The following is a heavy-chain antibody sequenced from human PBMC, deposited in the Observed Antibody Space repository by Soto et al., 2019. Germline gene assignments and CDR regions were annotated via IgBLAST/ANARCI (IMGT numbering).Heavy chain of an antibody. J-gene: IGHJ4*02. CDR3: AREGSGWSFDY. V-gene: IGHV1-69*04. D-gene: IGHD6-19*01. Sequence: SVKVSCKASGGTFSSYTISWVRQAPGQGLEWMGRIIPILGIANYAQKFQGRVTITADKSTSTAYMELSSLRSEDTAVYYCAREGSGWSFDYWGQGTLVTVSS. CDR2: IIPILGIA. CDR1: GGTFSSYT.